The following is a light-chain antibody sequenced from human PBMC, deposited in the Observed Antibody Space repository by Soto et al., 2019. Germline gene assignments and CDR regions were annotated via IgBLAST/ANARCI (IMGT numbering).Light chain of an antibody. Sequence: QSVLTQSPSASASLGTSVRLTCTLSSGHNNYAIAWHQQQPEKGPRFLMKINSDGSHSNGDGVPDRFSGSTSGSDRYLTISSLQSEDEADYYCQTWGTGIHVVFGGGTQLTVL. J-gene: IGLJ3*02. CDR3: QTWGTGIHVV. V-gene: IGLV4-69*01. CDR2: INSDGSH. CDR1: SGHNNYA.